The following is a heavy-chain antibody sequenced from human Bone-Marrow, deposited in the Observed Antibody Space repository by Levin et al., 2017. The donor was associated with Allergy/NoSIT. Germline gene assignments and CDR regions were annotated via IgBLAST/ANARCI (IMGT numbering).Heavy chain of an antibody. CDR2: ISYDGSNK. CDR1: GFTFSSYA. D-gene: IGHD6-13*01. CDR3: ARGFLAAAGIGSDAFDI. V-gene: IGHV3-30-3*01. Sequence: GESLKISCAASGFTFSSYAMHWVRQAPGKGLEWVAVISYDGSNKYYADSVKGRFTISRDNSKNTLYLQMNSLRAEDTAVYYCARGFLAAAGIGSDAFDIWGQGTMVTVSS. J-gene: IGHJ3*02.